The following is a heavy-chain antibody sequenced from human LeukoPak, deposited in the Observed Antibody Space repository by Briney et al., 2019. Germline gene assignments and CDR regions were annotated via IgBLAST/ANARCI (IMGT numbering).Heavy chain of an antibody. Sequence: SETLSLTCTVSGGAISRYYWSWIRRPPGKGLEWIGYIDDSGNTNYNPSLKSQVTISVDKSKNQFSLKLSFVTAADTAMYYCARSDYHNSGSHTVFDAFDIWGQGTRVTVSS. CDR2: IDDSGNT. CDR1: GGAISRYY. J-gene: IGHJ3*02. CDR3: ARSDYHNSGSHTVFDAFDI. V-gene: IGHV4-59*01. D-gene: IGHD3-10*01.